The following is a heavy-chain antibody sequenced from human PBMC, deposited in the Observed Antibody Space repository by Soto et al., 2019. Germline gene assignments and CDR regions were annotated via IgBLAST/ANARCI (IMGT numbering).Heavy chain of an antibody. V-gene: IGHV1-18*01. D-gene: IGHD6-13*01. J-gene: IGHJ6*02. CDR3: ARDGPHIPAVGDV. CDR2: ISAYNGDK. CDR1: GYTFINYG. Sequence: QVYLVQSGPEVKKPGASVKVSCKASGYTFINYGVSWVRQAPGQGLEWMGWISAYNGDKKYAQNVQGRVTLSTDTSTSTAYMEMRTLRSDDTAAYYCARDGPHIPAVGDVWGQGTTVTVSS.